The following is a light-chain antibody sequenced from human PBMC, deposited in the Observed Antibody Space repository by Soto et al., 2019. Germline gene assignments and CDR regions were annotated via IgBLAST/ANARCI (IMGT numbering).Light chain of an antibody. CDR2: DVS. CDR1: SSDVGSYNR. V-gene: IGLV2-18*02. Sequence: QSALTQPPSVSGSPGQSVAISCTGTSSDVGSYNRVSWYQQPPGTAPKLMIYDVSNRPSGVPDRFSGSKSRNTASLTISGLQAEDEADYYCSSFTTSSTYVFGTGTKLTVL. CDR3: SSFTTSSTYV. J-gene: IGLJ1*01.